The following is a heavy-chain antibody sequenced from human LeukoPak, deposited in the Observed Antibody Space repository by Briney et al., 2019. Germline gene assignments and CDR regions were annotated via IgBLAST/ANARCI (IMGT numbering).Heavy chain of an antibody. CDR3: AHNQWPTTLFDY. D-gene: IGHD6-19*01. CDR1: GFSLSTSRVG. CDR2: LYWDDDK. Sequence: SGPPLVNPTQTLTLTCTFSGFSLSTSRVGVGWIRQPPGQVLQWVALLYWDDDKLYCPSLKSRLTITKDTSKNQVVLTMTNMDPVDTATYYCAHNQWPTTLFDYWGEGTLVTISA. V-gene: IGHV2-5*02. J-gene: IGHJ4*02.